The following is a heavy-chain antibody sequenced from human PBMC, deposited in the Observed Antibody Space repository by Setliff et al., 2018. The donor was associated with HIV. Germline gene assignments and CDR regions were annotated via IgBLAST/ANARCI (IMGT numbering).Heavy chain of an antibody. D-gene: IGHD1-7*01. V-gene: IGHV4-4*02. CDR1: GGSISSFNW. J-gene: IGHJ4*02. CDR2: IYHTGST. CDR3: ARSTVGAGTTFP. Sequence: SETLSLTCDVSGGSISSFNWWSLVRQSPGKGLEWIGEIYHTGSTNYSPSLKSRVTISVDKSKNQFSLRLNSVTVADTATYYCARSTVGAGTTFPWGQGTLVTVSS.